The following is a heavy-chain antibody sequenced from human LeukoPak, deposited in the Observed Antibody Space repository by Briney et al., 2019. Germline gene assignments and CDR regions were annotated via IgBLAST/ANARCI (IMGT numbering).Heavy chain of an antibody. CDR3: ARMKGGYSSGWHNWFDP. CDR1: GGSISSYY. V-gene: IGHV4-59*01. CDR2: IYYSGST. Sequence: SETLSLTCTVSGGSISSYYWSWLRQPPGKGLEWIGYIYYSGSTNYNTSLKSRVTISVDTSKNQFSLKLSSVTAADTAVYYCARMKGGYSSGWHNWFDPWGQGTLVTVSS. D-gene: IGHD6-19*01. J-gene: IGHJ5*02.